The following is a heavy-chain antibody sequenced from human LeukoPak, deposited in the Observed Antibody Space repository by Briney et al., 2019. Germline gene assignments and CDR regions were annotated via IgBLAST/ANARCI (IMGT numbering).Heavy chain of an antibody. V-gene: IGHV4-61*05. Sequence: PSETLSLTCTVSGGSISSSSYYWGWIRQPPGKGLEWIGYIYYSGSTNYNPSLKSRVTISVDTSKNQFSLKLSSVTAADTAVYYCARGGSYYDFWSGYYPYYYYYMDVWGKGTTVTVSS. CDR3: ARGGSYYDFWSGYYPYYYYYMDV. J-gene: IGHJ6*03. CDR1: GGSISSSSYY. D-gene: IGHD3-3*01. CDR2: IYYSGST.